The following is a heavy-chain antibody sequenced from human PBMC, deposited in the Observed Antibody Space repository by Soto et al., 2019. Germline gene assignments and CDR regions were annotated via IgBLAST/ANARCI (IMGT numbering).Heavy chain of an antibody. V-gene: IGHV3-23*01. J-gene: IGHJ4*02. CDR2: ISSGGTTT. CDR3: AREGGSIGGWFGRKFDS. Sequence: GGSLRLSCTASGFSFSTHAMSWVRQAPGKGLEWVSSISSGGTTTFYAASVEGRCTISRDKSKNTLYLQMNSLRADETAVYYCAREGGSIGGWFGRKFDSWGQGTQVTVSS. CDR1: GFSFSTHA. D-gene: IGHD6-19*01.